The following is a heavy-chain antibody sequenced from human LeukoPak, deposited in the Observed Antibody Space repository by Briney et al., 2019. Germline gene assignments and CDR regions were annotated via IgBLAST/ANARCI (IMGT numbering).Heavy chain of an antibody. CDR3: AREPPYGDLALDY. Sequence: PGGSLRLSCAASGFTFSSYSMNWVRQAPGKGLEWVSYINSRSTSIHYADSVKGRFTISRDNAKNALYLLMNSLRDKDTAVYYCAREPPYGDLALDYWGQGTLVTVSS. D-gene: IGHD3-10*01. J-gene: IGHJ4*02. V-gene: IGHV3-48*02. CDR1: GFTFSSYS. CDR2: INSRSTSI.